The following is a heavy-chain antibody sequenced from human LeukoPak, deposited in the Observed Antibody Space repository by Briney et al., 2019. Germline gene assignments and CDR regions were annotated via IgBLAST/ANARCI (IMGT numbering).Heavy chain of an antibody. CDR2: IYYSGST. J-gene: IGHJ3*02. CDR3: ARGLTTVTFPDAFDI. CDR1: GGSISSGGYY. D-gene: IGHD4-17*01. Sequence: SQTLSLTCTVSGGSISSGGYYWSWIRQHPGKGLEWIGYIYYSGSTYYNPSLKSRVTISVDTSKNQFSLELSSVTAADTAVYYCARGLTTVTFPDAFDIWGQGTMVTVSS. V-gene: IGHV4-31*03.